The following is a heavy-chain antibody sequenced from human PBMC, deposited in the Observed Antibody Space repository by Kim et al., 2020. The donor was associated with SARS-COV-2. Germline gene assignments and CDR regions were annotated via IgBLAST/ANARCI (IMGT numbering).Heavy chain of an antibody. J-gene: IGHJ4*02. CDR3: ARDRRYYYDSSGPPSFDY. V-gene: IGHV3-74*01. D-gene: IGHD3-22*01. Sequence: KGRFTISRDNAKNTLYLQMSSLGAEDTAVYYCARDRRYYYDSSGPPSFDYWGQGTLVTVSS.